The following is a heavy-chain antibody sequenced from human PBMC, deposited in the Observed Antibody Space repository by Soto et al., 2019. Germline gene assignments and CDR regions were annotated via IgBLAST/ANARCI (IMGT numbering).Heavy chain of an antibody. CDR1: GDSVSSNRAA. CDR2: TYYRSKWYN. CDR3: ARDYGDEFTLYYYGMDV. D-gene: IGHD4-17*01. V-gene: IGHV6-1*01. Sequence: SQTLSLTCAISGDSVSSNRAAWNWIRQSPSRGLEWLGRTYYRSKWYNDYAVSVKSRITINPDTSKNQFSLQLNSVTPEDTAVYYCARDYGDEFTLYYYGMDVWGQGTTVTVSS. J-gene: IGHJ6*02.